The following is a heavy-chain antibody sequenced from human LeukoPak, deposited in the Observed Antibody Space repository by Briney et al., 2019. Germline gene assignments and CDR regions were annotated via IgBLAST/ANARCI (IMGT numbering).Heavy chain of an antibody. J-gene: IGHJ5*02. V-gene: IGHV3-23*01. D-gene: IGHD2/OR15-2a*01. CDR1: GFTFSSYA. CDR2: ISGSGGNT. Sequence: GGSLRLSCAASGFTFSSYAMSWVRQAPGKGLEWVSAISGSGGNTYYADSVKGRFTISRDNSKNTLYLQMNSLRAEDTAVYYCARAGSRALYNWFDPWGQGTLVTVSS. CDR3: ARAGSRALYNWFDP.